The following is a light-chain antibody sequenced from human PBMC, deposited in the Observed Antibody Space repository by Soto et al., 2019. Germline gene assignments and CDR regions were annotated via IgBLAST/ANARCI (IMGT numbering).Light chain of an antibody. CDR2: AAS. J-gene: IGKJ1*01. Sequence: DIQMTQSPSSLSASVGDRVTITCRASESISNYLNWYQHKVGTAPKLLIYAASSLQSGVPSRFSGSGSGTDFTLTISSLQPEDFATYYCQQIYSTPPTTFGQGTKV. CDR1: ESISNY. CDR3: QQIYSTPPTT. V-gene: IGKV1-39*01.